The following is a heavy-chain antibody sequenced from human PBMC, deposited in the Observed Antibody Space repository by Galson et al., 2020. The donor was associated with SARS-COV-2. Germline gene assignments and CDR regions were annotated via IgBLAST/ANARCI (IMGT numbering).Heavy chain of an antibody. Sequence: ETSETLSLTCTVYGGSINNNYWNWIRQPPGTELEWLGNIFNSGGTNYNPSLKSRVTIPVDRSKNQFSLQVISVTAADTAVYYCAREPANDDYTSAYLDYWGQGTPVTVSS. CDR2: IFNSGGT. D-gene: IGHD5-12*01. CDR1: GGSINNNY. CDR3: AREPANDDYTSAYLDY. J-gene: IGHJ4*02. V-gene: IGHV4-59*01.